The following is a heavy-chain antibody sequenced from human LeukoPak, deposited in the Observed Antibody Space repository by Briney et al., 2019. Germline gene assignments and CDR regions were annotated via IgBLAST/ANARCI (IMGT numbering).Heavy chain of an antibody. J-gene: IGHJ4*02. V-gene: IGHV1-18*01. CDR3: ARDPDCSSTRCSESPFDY. CDR1: GYSFTSYG. CDR2: ISAYNGNT. Sequence: APVKVSCKASGYSFTSYGISWVRQAPGQALEWMAWISAYNGNTNYAQKFQGRVIMTTDTSTSTAYMELRSLRSDDTAVYYCARDPDCSSTRCSESPFDYWGQGTLVTVSS. D-gene: IGHD2-2*01.